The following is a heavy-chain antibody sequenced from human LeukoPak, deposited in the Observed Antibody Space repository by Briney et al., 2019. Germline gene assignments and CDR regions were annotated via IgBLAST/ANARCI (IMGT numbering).Heavy chain of an antibody. D-gene: IGHD5-18*01. J-gene: IGHJ4*02. CDR3: ARLMGYSYGTFDY. CDR1: GRSISSYY. CDR2: IYYSGST. V-gene: IGHV4-59*08. Sequence: SEALSLTCTVSGRSISSYYWSWIRQPPGKGLEWIGYIYYSGSTNYNPSLKSRVTISVDTSKNQFSLKLSSVTAADTAVYYCARLMGYSYGTFDYWGQGTLVTVSS.